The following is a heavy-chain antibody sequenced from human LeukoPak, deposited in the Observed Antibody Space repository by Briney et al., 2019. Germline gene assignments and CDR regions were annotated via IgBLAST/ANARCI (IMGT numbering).Heavy chain of an antibody. CDR1: GGSISSDWY. J-gene: IGHJ6*03. V-gene: IGHV4-38-2*02. CDR3: ARAKSDYYDNSGYESYYYFMDV. CDR2: IYRNGDT. D-gene: IGHD3-22*01. Sequence: PSESLSLTCTVSGGSISSDWYWGWVRQPPGNGLEWIGAIYRNGDTYYNPSLKSRVTISLDTSKNQFSLRLNSVTAADTAVYYCARAKSDYYDNSGYESYYYFMDVWGKGTTVTVSS.